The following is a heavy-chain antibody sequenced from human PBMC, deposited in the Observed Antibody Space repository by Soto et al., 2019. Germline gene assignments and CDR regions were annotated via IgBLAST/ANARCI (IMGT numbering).Heavy chain of an antibody. CDR1: GYTFTSYG. D-gene: IGHD7-27*01. V-gene: IGHV1-18*01. CDR2: ISAYNGNT. J-gene: IGHJ5*02. Sequence: ASGKVSCKDSGYTFTSYGISWVRQAPGQGLEWMGWISAYNGNTNYAQKLQGRVTMPIDTPTSTAYMELRSLRSDDTAVYYCARALTGDIRYKHNWFDLWGQGTLVTGSS. CDR3: ARALTGDIRYKHNWFDL.